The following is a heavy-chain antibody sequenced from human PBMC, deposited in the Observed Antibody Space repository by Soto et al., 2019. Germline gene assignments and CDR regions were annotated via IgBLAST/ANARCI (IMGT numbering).Heavy chain of an antibody. D-gene: IGHD2-15*01. Sequence: PGESLKISCKGSGYSFTSYWIGWVRQMPGKGLAWMGIIYPGDSDTRYSPSFQGQVTISADKSISTAYLQWSSLRASDTAMYYCARHCSGGSCYGLAFDIWGQGTMVAVSS. J-gene: IGHJ3*02. CDR3: ARHCSGGSCYGLAFDI. CDR1: GYSFTSYW. V-gene: IGHV5-51*01. CDR2: IYPGDSDT.